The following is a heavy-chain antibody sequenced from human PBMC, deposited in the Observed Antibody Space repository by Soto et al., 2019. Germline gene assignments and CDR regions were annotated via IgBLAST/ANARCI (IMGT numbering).Heavy chain of an antibody. J-gene: IGHJ4*02. CDR2: ISGNDGGT. Sequence: EVQLLESGGGLIQPGGSLRLSCATSGFTLSSYAMTWVRQAPGTGLEWVSTISGNDGGTFYAESVEGRFIISGDNSENTLYLQMNSLRAEDTAVYYCAKEGDYYYDGGGYYMIEYWGQGTLVTVSS. CDR1: GFTLSSYA. V-gene: IGHV3-23*01. CDR3: AKEGDYYYDGGGYYMIEY. D-gene: IGHD3-22*01.